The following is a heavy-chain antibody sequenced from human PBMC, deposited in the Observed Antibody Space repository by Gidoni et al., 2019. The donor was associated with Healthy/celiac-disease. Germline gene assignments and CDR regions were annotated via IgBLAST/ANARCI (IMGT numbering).Heavy chain of an antibody. CDR1: GGSISSYY. J-gene: IGHJ4*02. CDR2: IYYSGST. Sequence: QVQLQESGPGLVKHSETLSLTCTVSGGSISSYYWSWIRQPPGEGLEWIGCIYYSGSTNYNPSRKSRVTIAVDTSKNQFSLKLSSVTAADTAVYYCAGCVRGYDHTLDYWGQGTLVTVSS. CDR3: AGCVRGYDHTLDY. V-gene: IGHV4-59*01. D-gene: IGHD3-22*01.